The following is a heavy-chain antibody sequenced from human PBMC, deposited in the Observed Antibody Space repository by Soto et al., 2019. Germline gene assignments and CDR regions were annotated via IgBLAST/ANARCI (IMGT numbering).Heavy chain of an antibody. CDR2: IYSSGGT. Sequence: GGSLRLSCAASGLIVSSNYMSWVRQAPGKGLEWVSIIYSSGGTYYADSVKGRFTISRDNSMNTLYLQMNSLRAEDTAVYYCARGGVCSSGSCPLRGFFDYWGQRTLVTVSS. V-gene: IGHV3-53*01. D-gene: IGHD2-15*01. CDR1: GLIVSSNY. CDR3: ARGGVCSSGSCPLRGFFDY. J-gene: IGHJ4*02.